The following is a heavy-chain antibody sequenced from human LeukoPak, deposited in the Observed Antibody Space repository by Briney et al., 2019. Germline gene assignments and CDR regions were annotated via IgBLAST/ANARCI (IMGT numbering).Heavy chain of an antibody. V-gene: IGHV1-69*05. CDR2: IIPIFGTA. CDR3: AREAHTVRNYYDSSGYYPLRY. CDR1: GGTFSSYA. Sequence: SVKVSCKASGGTFSSYAISWVRQAPGQGLEWMGGIIPIFGTANYAQKFQGRVTITTDESTSTAYMELSSLRSEDTAVYYCAREAHTVRNYYDSSGYYPLRYWDQGTLVTVYS. J-gene: IGHJ4*02. D-gene: IGHD3-22*01.